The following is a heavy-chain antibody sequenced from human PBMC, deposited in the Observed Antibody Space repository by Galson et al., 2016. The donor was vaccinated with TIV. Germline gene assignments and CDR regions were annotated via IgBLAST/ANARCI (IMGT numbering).Heavy chain of an antibody. D-gene: IGHD6-6*01. V-gene: IGHV1-2*04. CDR1: GYTFTGYY. CDR2: INPNSGGT. Sequence: SVKVSCKASGYTFTGYYMHWVRQAPGQGLEWMGWINPNSGGTNYAQKFQGWVTMTRDTSISTAYMELSRLRSDDTAVYYCARAQVTAARGWYHYYGMDVWGQGTTVTVSS. J-gene: IGHJ6*02. CDR3: ARAQVTAARGWYHYYGMDV.